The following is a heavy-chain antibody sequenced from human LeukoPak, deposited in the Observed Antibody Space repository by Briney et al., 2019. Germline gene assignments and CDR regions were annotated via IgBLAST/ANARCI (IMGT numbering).Heavy chain of an antibody. Sequence: ASVKVSCKASGYTFTIYDINGVRQATGQGLEWMGWMSPNSGNTGYAQKFQGRVTMTRDTSIGTAYLELSSLKSEDTAVYYCARTPPNWGADYWGQGTLVTVSS. CDR1: GYTFTIYD. V-gene: IGHV1-8*01. D-gene: IGHD7-27*01. CDR2: MSPNSGNT. J-gene: IGHJ4*02. CDR3: ARTPPNWGADY.